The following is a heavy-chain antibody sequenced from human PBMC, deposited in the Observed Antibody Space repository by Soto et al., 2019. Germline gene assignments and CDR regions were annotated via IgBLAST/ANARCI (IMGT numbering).Heavy chain of an antibody. V-gene: IGHV1-46*03. CDR3: ARDGCSGGSCYENPTFDP. Sequence: ASVKVSCKASGYTFTSYFMHWVRQAPGQGLEWMGIINPSGGSTSYAQKFQGRVTMTRDTSTSTVYMELSSLRSEDTAVYYCARDGCSGGSCYENPTFDPWGQGTLVTVS. CDR2: INPSGGST. J-gene: IGHJ5*02. CDR1: GYTFTSYF. D-gene: IGHD2-15*01.